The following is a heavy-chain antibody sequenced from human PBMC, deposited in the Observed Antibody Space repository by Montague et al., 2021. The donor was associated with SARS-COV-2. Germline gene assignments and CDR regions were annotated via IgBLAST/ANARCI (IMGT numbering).Heavy chain of an antibody. CDR2: IYGDGDT. CDR1: GFSLITSGVG. J-gene: IGHJ4*02. Sequence: PALVKPTQTLKLTCTFSGFSLITSGVGVAWIRQPPGKALEWLTLIYGDGDTRYRPSLKSRLTITKDTSKNQVVLTMTNMDPVDTATYFCAQLRYDSGAYHSWGQGTLVTVSS. V-gene: IGHV2-5*02. D-gene: IGHD3-16*01. CDR3: AQLRYDSGAYHS.